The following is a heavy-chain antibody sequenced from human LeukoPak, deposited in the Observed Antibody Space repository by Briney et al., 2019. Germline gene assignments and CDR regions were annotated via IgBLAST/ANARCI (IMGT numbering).Heavy chain of an antibody. V-gene: IGHV4-31*03. Sequence: PSQTLSLTCTVSGGSITSGPYYWTRIRQHPGDGLEWVGYIHYSGYTSYSPSLKSRLTPSMDTSNNDFSLELTSVTAADTAVYYCAREYLRAFDSWGQGAPVTVSS. CDR3: AREYLRAFDS. J-gene: IGHJ4*02. CDR2: IHYSGYT. CDR1: GGSITSGPYY. D-gene: IGHD5/OR15-5a*01.